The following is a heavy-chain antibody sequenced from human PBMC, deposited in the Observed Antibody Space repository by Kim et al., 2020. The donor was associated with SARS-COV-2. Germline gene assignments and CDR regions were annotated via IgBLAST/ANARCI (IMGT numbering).Heavy chain of an antibody. J-gene: IGHJ4*02. Sequence: ASVKVSCKASGYTFTSYGMSWVRQAPGQGLEWMGWISAYNGNTDYAEKLQGRVTMTTDTSTSTAYMELRSLRSDDTAVYYCARDQVGATGDYWGQGTLVTVSS. CDR2: ISAYNGNT. D-gene: IGHD1-26*01. CDR1: GYTFTSYG. CDR3: ARDQVGATGDY. V-gene: IGHV1-18*01.